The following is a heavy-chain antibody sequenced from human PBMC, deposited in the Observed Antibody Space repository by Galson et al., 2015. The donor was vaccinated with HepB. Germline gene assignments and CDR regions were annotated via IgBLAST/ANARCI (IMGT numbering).Heavy chain of an antibody. V-gene: IGHV1-18*04. J-gene: IGHJ4*02. CDR3: ARDTYFTHTSVPRWGLDF. CDR1: GYTFTSYG. Sequence: QSGAEVKKPGESLKISCKASGYTFTSYGISWVRQAPGQGLEWMGWISAYNGNTNYAQNLQGRVTMTTDTSTSTAYMELRSLRSDDTAVYYCARDTYFTHTSVPRWGLDFWGQGTLVTVSS. D-gene: IGHD5/OR15-5a*01. CDR2: ISAYNGNT.